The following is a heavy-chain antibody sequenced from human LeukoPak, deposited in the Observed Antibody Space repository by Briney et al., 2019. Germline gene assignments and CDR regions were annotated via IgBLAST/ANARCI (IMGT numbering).Heavy chain of an antibody. V-gene: IGHV4-59*01. CDR1: GGSISSYY. CDR2: IYYSGST. CDR3: ASSTWFGELSD. D-gene: IGHD3-10*01. J-gene: IGHJ4*02. Sequence: SETLSLTCTVSGGSISSYYWSRIRQPPGKGLEWIGYIYYSGSTNYNPSLKSQVTISVDTSKNQFSLKLSSVTAADTAVYYCASSTWFGELSDWGQGTLVTVSS.